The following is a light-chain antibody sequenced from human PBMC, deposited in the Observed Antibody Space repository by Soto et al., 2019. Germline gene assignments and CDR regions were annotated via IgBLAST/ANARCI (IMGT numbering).Light chain of an antibody. CDR2: DAS. V-gene: IGKV1-33*01. CDR3: QQYGSLPIT. Sequence: DIQMTQSPSSLSASIGDRVTISCQASQDIGNFLNWYQQKPGKAPYLLIYDASNLDTGVSSRFSGSGSGRDFSFTITSLQPDDVVKYFCQQYGSLPITFGQGTRLDIK. J-gene: IGKJ5*01. CDR1: QDIGNF.